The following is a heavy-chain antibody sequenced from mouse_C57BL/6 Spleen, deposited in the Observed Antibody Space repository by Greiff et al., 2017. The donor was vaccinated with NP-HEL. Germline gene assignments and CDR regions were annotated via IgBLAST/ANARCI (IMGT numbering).Heavy chain of an antibody. J-gene: IGHJ1*03. V-gene: IGHV2-2*01. CDR1: GFSLTSYG. D-gene: IGHD2-3*01. CDR2: IWSGGST. Sequence: VKLMESGPGLVQPSQSLSITCTVSGFSLTSYGVHWVRQSPGKGLEWLGVIWSGGSTDYNAAFISRLSISKDNSKSQVFFKMNRLQADDTAIYYCARMWLLRDWYFDVWGTGTTVTVSS. CDR3: ARMWLLRDWYFDV.